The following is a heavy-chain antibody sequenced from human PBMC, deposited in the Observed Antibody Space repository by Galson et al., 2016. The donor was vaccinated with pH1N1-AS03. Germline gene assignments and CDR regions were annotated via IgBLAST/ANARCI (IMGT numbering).Heavy chain of an antibody. CDR3: ARVGHVVEPTAKDVLNTYYLDV. CDR2: VIPMFSTS. CDR1: GGTFSSHG. V-gene: IGHV1-69*06. Sequence: SVKVSCKASGGTFSSHGFSWVRQAPGQGLEWMGRVIPMFSTSNYAQKFQGRLRIIADKSTSTAYMELNSLRSEDTAVYYCARVGHVVEPTAKDVLNTYYLDVWGKGTPVTVSS. J-gene: IGHJ6*03. D-gene: IGHD2-2*01.